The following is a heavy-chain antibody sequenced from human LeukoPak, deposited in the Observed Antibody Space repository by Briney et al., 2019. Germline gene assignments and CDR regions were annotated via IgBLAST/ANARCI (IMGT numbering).Heavy chain of an antibody. Sequence: GGSLRLSCAASGFTFSSYEMNWVREAPGKGLEWVSYISSSGSTIYNADSVKGRFTISRDNAKNSLYLQMNSLRAEDTAVYYCARERGYSGYDYFIDSPSDYWGQGTLVTVSS. CDR2: ISSSGSTI. D-gene: IGHD5-12*01. V-gene: IGHV3-48*03. CDR1: GFTFSSYE. J-gene: IGHJ4*02. CDR3: ARERGYSGYDYFIDSPSDY.